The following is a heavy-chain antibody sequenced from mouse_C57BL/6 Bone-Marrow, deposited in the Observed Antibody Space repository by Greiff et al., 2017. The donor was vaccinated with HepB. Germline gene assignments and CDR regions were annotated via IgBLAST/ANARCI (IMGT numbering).Heavy chain of an antibody. J-gene: IGHJ3*01. CDR1: GFTFSDYG. Sequence: EVQWVESGGGLVKPGGSLKLSCAASGFTFSDYGMHWVRQAPEKGLEWVAYISSGSSTIYYADTVKGRFTISRDNAKNTLFLQMTSLRSEDTAMYYCARDYYGSSYWVAYWGQGTLVTVSA. V-gene: IGHV5-17*01. CDR3: ARDYYGSSYWVAY. D-gene: IGHD1-1*01. CDR2: ISSGSSTI.